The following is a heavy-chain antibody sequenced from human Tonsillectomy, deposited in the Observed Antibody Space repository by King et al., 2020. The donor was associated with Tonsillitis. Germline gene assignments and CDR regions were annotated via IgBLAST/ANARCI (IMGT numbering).Heavy chain of an antibody. D-gene: IGHD6-13*01. CDR2: IYPGDSDT. V-gene: IGHV5-51*01. CDR3: ARHRKEGSSAAGSGWYDLSYYYCRDV. J-gene: IGHJ6*03. Sequence: QLVQSGAEVKKPGESLKISCKGSGYSFTSYWIGWVRQMPGKGLEWMGIIYPGDSDTRYSPSFQGQVTISADKSISTAYLQWSSLKASDTAMYYCARHRKEGSSAAGSGWYDLSYYYCRDVWCKGTTVTVSS. CDR1: GYSFTSYW.